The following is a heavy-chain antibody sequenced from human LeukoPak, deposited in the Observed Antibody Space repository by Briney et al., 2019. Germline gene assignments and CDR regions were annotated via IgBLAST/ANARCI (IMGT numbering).Heavy chain of an antibody. CDR3: ARVGGKYGDLNFDY. Sequence: ASVKVSCKASGYTFTGYYMHWVRQAPGQGLEWMGWINPNSGGTNYAQKFQGRVTMTRDTSISTAYMELSRLRSGDTAVYYCARVGGKYGDLNFDYWGQGTLVTVSS. CDR1: GYTFTGYY. V-gene: IGHV1-2*02. J-gene: IGHJ4*02. D-gene: IGHD4-17*01. CDR2: INPNSGGT.